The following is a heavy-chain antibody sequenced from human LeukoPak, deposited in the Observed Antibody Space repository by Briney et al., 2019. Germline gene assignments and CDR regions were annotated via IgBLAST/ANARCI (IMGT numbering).Heavy chain of an antibody. D-gene: IGHD2-2*01. V-gene: IGHV3-23*01. CDR2: ISSSSSRT. Sequence: PGGSLRLSCAASGFTFSSSAMSWVRQAPGKGLEWVSGISSSSSRTYYADSVKGRFTISRDNSKNTLYLQMHSLRAEDTALYYCARRGSTYSNWFFDLWGRGSLVTVSS. CDR3: ARRGSTYSNWFFDL. J-gene: IGHJ2*01. CDR1: GFTFSSSA.